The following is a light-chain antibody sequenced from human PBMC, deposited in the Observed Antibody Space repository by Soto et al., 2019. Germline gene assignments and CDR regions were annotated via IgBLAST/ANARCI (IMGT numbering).Light chain of an antibody. V-gene: IGKV1-39*01. J-gene: IGKJ3*01. CDR3: QQRVT. CDR1: RTPDSY. CDR2: AAS. Sequence: DIQLTQSPSSMSASVGDRGTITCRASRTPDSYLNWYQQKPGKAPKLLIFAASTLQSGVPSRFNGSGSATDFPLTISSLQPEDVATYYCQQRVTFCPGTKVDIK.